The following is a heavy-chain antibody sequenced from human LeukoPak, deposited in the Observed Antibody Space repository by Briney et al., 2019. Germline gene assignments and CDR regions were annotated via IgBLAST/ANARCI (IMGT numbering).Heavy chain of an antibody. CDR3: ARELGSGDYVWGSYPPPDWFDP. CDR2: ISAYNGNT. CDR1: GYTFTSYG. D-gene: IGHD3-16*02. Sequence: ASVKVSCKASGYTFTSYGISWVRQAPGQGLEWMGWISAYNGNTNYAQKLQGRVTMTTDTSTSTAYMELRSLRSDDTAVYYCARELGSGDYVWGSYPPPDWFDPWGQGTLVTVSS. V-gene: IGHV1-18*01. J-gene: IGHJ5*02.